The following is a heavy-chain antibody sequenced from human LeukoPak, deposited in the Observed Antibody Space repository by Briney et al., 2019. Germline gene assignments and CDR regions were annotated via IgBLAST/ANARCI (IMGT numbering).Heavy chain of an antibody. CDR2: ISSSSSYI. V-gene: IGHV3-21*01. CDR3: ARARNLDFWSGLDY. J-gene: IGHJ4*02. D-gene: IGHD3-3*01. Sequence: GGSLRLSCAASGFTFSSYSMNWVRQAPGRGLEWVSSISSSSSYIYYADSVKGRFTISRDNAKNSLYLQMNSLRAEDTAVYYCARARNLDFWSGLDYWGQGTLVTVSS. CDR1: GFTFSSYS.